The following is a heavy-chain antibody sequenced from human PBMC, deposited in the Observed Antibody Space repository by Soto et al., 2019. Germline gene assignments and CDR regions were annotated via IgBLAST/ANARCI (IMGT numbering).Heavy chain of an antibody. D-gene: IGHD1-1*01. V-gene: IGHV3-74*01. CDR1: GFAFGSYW. Sequence: PGGALRLSCAASGFAFGSYWMHWVRQAPGKGLVWVSRISQDGAIATQADSVKGRFTISRDNAKNTLFLQMNSLRADDTAVYSCLRDQRHWNEFADQWGQGTLVNVSS. CDR2: ISQDGAIA. J-gene: IGHJ4*02. CDR3: LRDQRHWNEFADQ.